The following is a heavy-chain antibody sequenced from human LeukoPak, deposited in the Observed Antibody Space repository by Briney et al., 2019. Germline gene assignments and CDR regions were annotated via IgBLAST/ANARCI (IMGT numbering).Heavy chain of an antibody. Sequence: ASVKVSCKASGYIFTSYDINWVRQATGQGLEWMGWMNPNSRKTGYAQTFQGRVTMTRNTSISTAYMELSSLRSEDTAVYYCARDYGVDAFDIWGQGTMVTVSS. CDR1: GYIFTSYD. D-gene: IGHD4-17*01. J-gene: IGHJ3*02. V-gene: IGHV1-8*02. CDR3: ARDYGVDAFDI. CDR2: MNPNSRKT.